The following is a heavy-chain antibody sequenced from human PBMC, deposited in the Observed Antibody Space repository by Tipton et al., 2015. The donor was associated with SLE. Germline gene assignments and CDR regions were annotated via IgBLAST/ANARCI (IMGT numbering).Heavy chain of an antibody. CDR3: ARDSPGWELLFDY. Sequence: SLRLSCAASGFTFSSYEMNWVRQAPGKGLEWVSYISSSGDTIYYAGSVKGRFTISRDNAKNSLFLQMNSLRVEDTAVYYCARDSPGWELLFDYWGQGTLVTVSS. J-gene: IGHJ4*02. CDR1: GFTFSSYE. V-gene: IGHV3-48*03. CDR2: ISSSGDTI. D-gene: IGHD1-26*01.